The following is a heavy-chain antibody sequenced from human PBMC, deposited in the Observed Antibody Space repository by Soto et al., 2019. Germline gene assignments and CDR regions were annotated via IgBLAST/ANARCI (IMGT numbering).Heavy chain of an antibody. D-gene: IGHD1-26*01. CDR3: AKGGSGSYFDY. V-gene: IGHV3-9*01. J-gene: IGHJ4*02. Sequence: PGGSLRLSCAASGFTFDDYAMHWVRQAPGKGLEWVSGISWNSGSIGYADSVKGRFTISRDNAKNSLYLQMNSLRAEDAALYYCAKGGSGSYFDYWGQGTLVTVSS. CDR1: GFTFDDYA. CDR2: ISWNSGSI.